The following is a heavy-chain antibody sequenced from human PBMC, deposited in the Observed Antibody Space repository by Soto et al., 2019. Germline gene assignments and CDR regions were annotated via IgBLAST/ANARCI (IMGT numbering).Heavy chain of an antibody. CDR2: INPITGGT. D-gene: IGHD3-22*01. J-gene: IGHJ4*02. V-gene: IGHV1-2*02. CDR3: ARNYYDSSDRDYLDY. CDR1: GYTFTSYY. Sequence: ASVKVSCKASGYTFTSYYIHWVRQAPGQGLEWMGWINPITGGTNYAPEFQGRVTMTRDTSITTAYMELSRLRSDDTAVYYCARNYYDSSDRDYLDYWGQGTPVTVSS.